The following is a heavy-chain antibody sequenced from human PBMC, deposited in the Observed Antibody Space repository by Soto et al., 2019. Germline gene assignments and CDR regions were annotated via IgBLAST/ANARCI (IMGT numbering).Heavy chain of an antibody. J-gene: IGHJ4*02. D-gene: IGHD2-15*01. CDR2: IWYDGSNK. CDR1: GFTFSSYG. Sequence: GGSLRLSCAASGFTFSSYGMHWVRQAPGKGLEWVAVIWYDGSNKFYADSVKGRFTISRDNSKNTLYPQMNSLRAEDTAVYYCARGRRDCSVGSCYSTAFDYWGQGTLVTLSS. V-gene: IGHV3-33*01. CDR3: ARGRRDCSVGSCYSTAFDY.